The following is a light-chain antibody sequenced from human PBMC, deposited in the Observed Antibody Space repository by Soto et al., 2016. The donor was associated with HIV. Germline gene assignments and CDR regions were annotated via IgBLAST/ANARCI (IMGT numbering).Light chain of an antibody. V-gene: IGLV3-21*02. CDR3: QVWDVSSDLVV. Sequence: SYGLTQPPSLSVAPRETARITCGGNNIGGKSVQWYQQKPGQAPVLVVYDDSDRPSGIPERFSGSNSGNTATLSISRVEAGDEADYYCQVWDVSSDLVVFGRRDQADRP. J-gene: IGLJ2*01. CDR2: DDS. CDR1: NIGGKS.